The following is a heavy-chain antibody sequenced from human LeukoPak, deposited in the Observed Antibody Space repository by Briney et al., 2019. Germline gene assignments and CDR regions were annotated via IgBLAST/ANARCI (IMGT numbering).Heavy chain of an antibody. V-gene: IGHV4-34*01. D-gene: IGHD3-10*01. Sequence: SETLSLTCAVYGGSFSGYYWSWIRRPPGKGLEWIGEINHSGSTYYNPSLQSRATISVDTSKSQFSLKLSSVTAADTAVYYCARVDIGSGTYYRYYYYMDVWGKGTTVTVSS. CDR1: GGSFSGYY. CDR3: ARVDIGSGTYYRYYYYMDV. CDR2: INHSGST. J-gene: IGHJ6*03.